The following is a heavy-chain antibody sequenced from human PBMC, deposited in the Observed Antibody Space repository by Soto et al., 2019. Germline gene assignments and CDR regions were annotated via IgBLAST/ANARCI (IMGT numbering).Heavy chain of an antibody. V-gene: IGHV4-31*03. CDR2: IYYSGST. CDR1: GGSISSGGYY. Sequence: PSETLSLTCTVSGGSISSGGYYWSWICQHAGKGLEWIGYIYYSGSTYYNPSLKSRVTISVDTSKNQFSLKLSSVTAADTAVYYCARDQGSGGSPNWFDPWGQGTLVTVSS. D-gene: IGHD2-15*01. J-gene: IGHJ5*02. CDR3: ARDQGSGGSPNWFDP.